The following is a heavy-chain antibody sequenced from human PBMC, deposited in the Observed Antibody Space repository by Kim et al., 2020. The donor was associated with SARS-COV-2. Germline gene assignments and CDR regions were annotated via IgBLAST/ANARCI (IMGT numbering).Heavy chain of an antibody. Sequence: GGSLRLSCAASGFTFSNAWMSWVRQAPGKGLEWVGRIKSKTDGGTTDYAAPVKGRFTISRDDSKNTLYLQMNSLKTEDTAVYYCTTNLWELLTAHSYYYYGMDVWGQGTTVTVSS. CDR2: IKSKTDGGTT. CDR1: GFTFSNAW. CDR3: TTNLWELLTAHSYYYYGMDV. V-gene: IGHV3-15*01. D-gene: IGHD1-26*01. J-gene: IGHJ6*02.